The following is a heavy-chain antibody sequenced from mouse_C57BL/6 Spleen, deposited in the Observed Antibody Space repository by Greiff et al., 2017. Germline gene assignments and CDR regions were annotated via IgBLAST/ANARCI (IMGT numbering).Heavy chain of an antibody. J-gene: IGHJ3*01. CDR2: LYPSDIET. Sequence: VQLQQPGAELVRPGSSVKLSCKASGYTFTSYWMDWVKQSPGQGLEWIGNLYPSDIETHYNQKFKDKATLTVDKSSSTAYMQLSSLTSEDSAVYYCARASSGYPAWFAYRGQETLVTVAA. D-gene: IGHD3-2*02. CDR3: ARASSGYPAWFAY. CDR1: GYTFTSYW. V-gene: IGHV1-61*01.